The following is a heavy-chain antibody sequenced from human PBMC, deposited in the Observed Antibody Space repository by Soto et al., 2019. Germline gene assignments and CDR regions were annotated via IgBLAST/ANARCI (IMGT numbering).Heavy chain of an antibody. V-gene: IGHV3-21*01. CDR2: ISSSSSYI. D-gene: IGHD2-2*01. CDR1: GFTFSSYS. Sequence: GGSLRLSCAASGFTFSSYSMNWVRQAPGKGLEWVSSISSSSSYIYYADSVKGRFTISRDNAKNSLYLQMNSLRAEDTAVYYCARDQMGYCSSTSCYPTDMDVWGKGTTVTVS. CDR3: ARDQMGYCSSTSCYPTDMDV. J-gene: IGHJ6*03.